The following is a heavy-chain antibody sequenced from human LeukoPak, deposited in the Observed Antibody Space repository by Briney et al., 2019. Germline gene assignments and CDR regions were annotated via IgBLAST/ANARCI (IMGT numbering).Heavy chain of an antibody. CDR1: GFTFGDYY. J-gene: IGHJ6*02. Sequence: PGGSLRLSCAASGFTFGDYYMGWIRQAPGKGLEWVSFISSSGSIIYYADSVKGRFTISRDNAKNSLYLQMNSLRAEDTAVYFRARDYCSSTNCYWGYYYGMDVWGQGTTVTVSS. D-gene: IGHD2-2*01. CDR3: ARDYCSSTNCYWGYYYGMDV. V-gene: IGHV3-11*01. CDR2: ISSSGSII.